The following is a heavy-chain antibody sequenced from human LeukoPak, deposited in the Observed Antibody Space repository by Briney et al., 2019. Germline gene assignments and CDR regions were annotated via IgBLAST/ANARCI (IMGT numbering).Heavy chain of an antibody. J-gene: IGHJ4*02. CDR3: ARSDYYDSSRYYLSFDY. V-gene: IGHV1-18*01. Sequence: GASVKVSCKASGYTFTSYGISWVRQAPGQGLEWMGWISAYNGNTNYAQKLQGRVTMTTDTSTSTAYMELRSLRSDDTAVYYCARSDYYDSSRYYLSFDYWGQGTLVTVSS. CDR1: GYTFTSYG. D-gene: IGHD3-22*01. CDR2: ISAYNGNT.